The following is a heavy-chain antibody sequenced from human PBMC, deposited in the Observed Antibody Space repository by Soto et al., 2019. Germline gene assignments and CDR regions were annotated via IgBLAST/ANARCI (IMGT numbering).Heavy chain of an antibody. D-gene: IGHD3-10*01. CDR2: VDPGATRT. CDR1: GFTFSNYW. Sequence: EVLLVESGGGLVQPGGSLRLSCAASGFTFSNYWMHWVRQAPGKGLVWVSRVDPGATRTDYADSVEGRFTVSRDDAENTLHLQMDSLTAEDPGVYYCGRGGQGLADYWGQGTLVTVSS. CDR3: GRGGQGLADY. V-gene: IGHV3-74*01. J-gene: IGHJ4*02.